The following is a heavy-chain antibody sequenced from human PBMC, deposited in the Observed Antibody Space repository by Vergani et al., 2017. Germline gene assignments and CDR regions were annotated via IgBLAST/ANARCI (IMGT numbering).Heavy chain of an antibody. CDR1: GYTFTSYG. J-gene: IGHJ4*02. D-gene: IGHD2-2*01. CDR3: ARAPQQARKKNIVVVPVDY. V-gene: IGHV1-18*01. CDR2: ISAYNGNT. Sequence: QVQLVQSGAEVKKPGASVKVSCKASGYTFTSYGISWVRQAPGQGLEWMGWISAYNGNTKYAQKLQGRVTMTTDTSTSTAYMELRSLRSDDTAVYYCARAPQQARKKNIVVVPVDYWGQGTLVTVSS.